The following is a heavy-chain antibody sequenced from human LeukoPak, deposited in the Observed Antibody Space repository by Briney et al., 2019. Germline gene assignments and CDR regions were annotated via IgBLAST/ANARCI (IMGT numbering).Heavy chain of an antibody. CDR2: ISSSGSTI. J-gene: IGHJ6*02. CDR3: ARDERVDKAMVSRLGYYYYGRDV. Sequence: GGSLRLSCAASGFTFSDYYMSWIRQAPGKGLEWVSYISSSGSTIYYADSVKGRFTISRDNAKNSLYLQMNSLRAEDTAVYYCARDERVDKAMVSRLGYYYYGRDVWGQGTTVTVSS. V-gene: IGHV3-11*01. CDR1: GFTFSDYY. D-gene: IGHD5-18*01.